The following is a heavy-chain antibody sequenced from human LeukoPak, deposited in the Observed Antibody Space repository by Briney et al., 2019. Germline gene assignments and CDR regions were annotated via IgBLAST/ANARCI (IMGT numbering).Heavy chain of an antibody. CDR1: SGSISGSYYY. V-gene: IGHV4-39*01. CDR2: ILHTGSV. D-gene: IGHD3-9*01. J-gene: IGHJ4*02. CDR3: ARHGQGLRYFDWLSFDS. Sequence: SETLSLTCTVSSGSISGSYYYWAWVRQPPGKGLEWIGSILHTGSVFYNPSLKSRVTMSVDTPKNQFSLRLSSVTAADTAVYFCARHGQGLRYFDWLSFDSWGQGTLVTVSS.